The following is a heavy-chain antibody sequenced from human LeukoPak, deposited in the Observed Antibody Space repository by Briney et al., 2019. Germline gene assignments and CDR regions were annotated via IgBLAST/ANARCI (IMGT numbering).Heavy chain of an antibody. CDR3: ASRLYCSNTRCRNFPFAY. CDR2: IIPIFGTA. CDR1: GGTFSSYA. Sequence: SVKVSCKASGGTFSSYAINWVRQAPEQGLEWMGGIIPIFGTANYAQKFQDRVTITADESTSTAYMELSSLRSEDTAIYYCASRLYCSNTRCRNFPFAYWGQGTLVTVSS. V-gene: IGHV1-69*13. D-gene: IGHD2-2*01. J-gene: IGHJ4*02.